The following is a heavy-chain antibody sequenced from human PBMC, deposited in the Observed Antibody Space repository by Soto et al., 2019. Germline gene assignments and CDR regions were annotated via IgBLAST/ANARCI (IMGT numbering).Heavy chain of an antibody. V-gene: IGHV5-51*01. CDR2: IYPHDSDT. CDR3: ARPTDYHYGMQV. D-gene: IGHD4-17*01. CDR1: GYNFHTYW. Sequence: GESLKISCNGSGYNFHTYWIAWVRQMPGKGLEWMGFIYPHDSDTRYSPSFRGQVTISADKPINTAYLQWTSLKASDTAIYFCARPTDYHYGMQVWGQGTTVTVSS. J-gene: IGHJ6*02.